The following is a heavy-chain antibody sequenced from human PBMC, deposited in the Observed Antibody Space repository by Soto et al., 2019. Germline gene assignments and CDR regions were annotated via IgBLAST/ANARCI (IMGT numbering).Heavy chain of an antibody. V-gene: IGHV4-34*01. D-gene: IGHD1-26*01. CDR3: ARGPWVGVNYYYYGMDV. CDR1: GGSFSGYY. CDR2: INHSGST. J-gene: IGHJ6*02. Sequence: QVQLQQWGAGLLKPSETLSLTCAVYGGSFSGYYWSWIRQPPGKGLEWIGEINHSGSTNYHPSLNSRVTISVDTSKNQFSLKRSSVTAADTAVYYWARGPWVGVNYYYYGMDVWGQGTTVTVSS.